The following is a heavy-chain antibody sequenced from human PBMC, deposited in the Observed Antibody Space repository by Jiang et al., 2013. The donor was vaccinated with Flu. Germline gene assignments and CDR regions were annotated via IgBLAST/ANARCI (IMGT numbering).Heavy chain of an antibody. D-gene: IGHD3-16*02. CDR3: ARGVGELSVPFDN. CDR2: IYWGDDK. V-gene: IGHV2-5*02. Sequence: KPTQTLTLTCTFSGFSLNTLGVGVGWIRQPPGKALEWLALIYWGDDKRYSPSLETRLTITTDSSKNXVVLTMTNMDPLDTAAYYCARGVGELSVPFDNWGQGNPWSPSPQ. J-gene: IGHJ4*02. CDR1: GFSLNTLGVG.